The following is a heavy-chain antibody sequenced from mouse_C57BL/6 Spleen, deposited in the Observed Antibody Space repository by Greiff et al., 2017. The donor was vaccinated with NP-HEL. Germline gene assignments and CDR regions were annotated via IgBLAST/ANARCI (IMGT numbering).Heavy chain of an antibody. J-gene: IGHJ3*01. Sequence: QVTLKESGAELVRPGASVTLSCKASGYTFTDYEMHWVKQTPVHGLEWIGAIDPETGGTAYNQKFKGKAILTADKSSSTAYMELRSLTSEDSAVYYCTREWSAWVAYWGQGTLVTVSA. V-gene: IGHV1-15*01. CDR3: TREWSAWVAY. CDR2: IDPETGGT. D-gene: IGHD1-1*02. CDR1: GYTFTDYE.